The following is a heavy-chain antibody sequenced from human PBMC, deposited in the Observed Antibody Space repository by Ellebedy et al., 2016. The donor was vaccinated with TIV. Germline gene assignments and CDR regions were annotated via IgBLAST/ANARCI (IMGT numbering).Heavy chain of an antibody. V-gene: IGHV3-66*01. CDR3: ARDGSGWYVDY. J-gene: IGHJ4*02. Sequence: GESLKISCAASGFTVSSNYMRWVRQPPGKGLEWVSVIYGGGSTYYADSVKGRFTISRDNSKNTLYLQMNSLRAEDTAVYYCARDGSGWYVDYWGQGTLVTVSS. D-gene: IGHD6-19*01. CDR2: IYGGGST. CDR1: GFTVSSNY.